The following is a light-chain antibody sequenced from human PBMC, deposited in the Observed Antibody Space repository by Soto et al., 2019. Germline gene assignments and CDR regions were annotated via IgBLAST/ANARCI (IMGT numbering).Light chain of an antibody. Sequence: QTTPSPSTLSTSVGGSVTITFRASQSIDSWLAWYQHKPGKAPKLLIFKASTLETGVPTRFSGSGSETEFTLTISSLQPDDSATYYCQPYNSYSRTFGQGTKVDIK. V-gene: IGKV1-5*03. CDR1: QSIDSW. J-gene: IGKJ1*01. CDR3: QPYNSYSRT. CDR2: KAS.